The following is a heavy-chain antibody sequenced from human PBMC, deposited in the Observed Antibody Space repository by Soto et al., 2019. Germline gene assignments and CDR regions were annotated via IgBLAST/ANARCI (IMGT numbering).Heavy chain of an antibody. V-gene: IGHV4-39*01. J-gene: IGHJ5*02. CDR1: GDSIRNENYY. CDR3: ARQGITMIVVVVTDNWFDP. CDR2: IYYSGTT. D-gene: IGHD3-22*01. Sequence: SETLSLTCTVSGDSIRNENYYWGWIRQSPGMGLEWIGSIYYSGTTYYNPALKSRLTMSVDTSKNEFSLKLSSVTAADTAVYYCARQGITMIVVVVTDNWFDPWGQGTLVTVSS.